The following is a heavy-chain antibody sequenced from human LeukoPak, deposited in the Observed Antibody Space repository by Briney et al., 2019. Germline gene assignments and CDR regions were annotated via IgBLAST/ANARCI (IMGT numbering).Heavy chain of an antibody. CDR3: AREGGSGSYRGYYYYYGMDV. J-gene: IGHJ6*02. V-gene: IGHV3-7*01. D-gene: IGHD3-10*01. Sequence: PGGSLRLSCAASGFRFSDYWMNWVRQAPGKGLEWVANIKQDGSEKYYVDSVKGRFTISRDNAKNSLYLQMNSLRAEDTAVYYCAREGGSGSYRGYYYYYGMDVWGQGTTVTVSS. CDR1: GFRFSDYW. CDR2: IKQDGSEK.